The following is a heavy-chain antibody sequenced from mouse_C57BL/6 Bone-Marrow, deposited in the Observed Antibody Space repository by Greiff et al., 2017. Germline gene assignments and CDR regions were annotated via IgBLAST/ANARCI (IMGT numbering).Heavy chain of an antibody. CDR2: ISDGGSYT. V-gene: IGHV5-4*03. Sequence: EVKLVESGGGLVKPGGSLKLSCAASGFTFSSYAMSWVRQTPEKRLEWVATISDGGSYTYYPDNVKGRFTISRDNAKNNLYLQMSHLKSEDTAMYYCARRATMVTDWYFDVWGTGTTVTVSS. CDR3: ARRATMVTDWYFDV. CDR1: GFTFSSYA. D-gene: IGHD2-2*01. J-gene: IGHJ1*03.